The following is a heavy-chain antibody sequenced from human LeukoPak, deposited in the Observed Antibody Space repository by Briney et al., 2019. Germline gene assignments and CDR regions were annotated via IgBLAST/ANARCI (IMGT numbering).Heavy chain of an antibody. CDR1: GGSISSYY. CDR2: IYYSGST. CDR3: ASQAIPTQSGGNWFDP. V-gene: IGHV4-59*01. J-gene: IGHJ5*02. D-gene: IGHD2-15*01. Sequence: SEALSLTCTVSGGSISSYYWSWIRQPPGKGLEWIGYIYYSGSTNYNPSLKSRVTISVDTSKNQFSLKLSSVTATDTAVYYCASQAIPTQSGGNWFDPWGQGTLVTVSS.